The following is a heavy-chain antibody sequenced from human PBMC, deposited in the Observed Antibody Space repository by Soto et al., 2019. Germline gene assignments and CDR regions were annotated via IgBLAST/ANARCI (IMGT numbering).Heavy chain of an antibody. CDR1: GFSLSTSGVG. Sequence: QITLKESGPTLVKPTQTLTLTCTFSGFSLSTSGVGVGWIRQPPGKALEWLALIYWDDDKRYSPSLNSRLTISKDTSKNQVVLTMTNSDPVDTATYYCAHRYGPEFHCWGRGTPVTDSS. D-gene: IGHD2-8*01. V-gene: IGHV2-5*02. CDR3: AHRYGPEFHC. J-gene: IGHJ4*01. CDR2: IYWDDDK.